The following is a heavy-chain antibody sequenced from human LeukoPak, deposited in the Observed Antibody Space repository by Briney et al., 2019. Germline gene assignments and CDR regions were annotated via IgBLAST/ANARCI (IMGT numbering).Heavy chain of an antibody. CDR1: GHTFTDYY. D-gene: IGHD3-3*01. J-gene: IGHJ4*02. CDR2: IDPKNGDT. V-gene: IGHV1-2*02. Sequence: ASVKVSCKASGHTFTDYYIHWVRQAPGHALEWMGWIDPKNGDTKYQQKFQGRTTMTRDTSIRTTYMVLYSLKSDDTAVYYCAVWRGHVDFWSGPFGHWGQGSLVTVSS. CDR3: AVWRGHVDFWSGPFGH.